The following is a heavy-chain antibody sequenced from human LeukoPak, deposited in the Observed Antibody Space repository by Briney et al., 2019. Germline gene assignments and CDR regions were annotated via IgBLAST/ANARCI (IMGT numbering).Heavy chain of an antibody. J-gene: IGHJ4*02. D-gene: IGHD2-2*01. CDR3: ARDRCSSTSCLLDY. Sequence: AGSLRLSCAASGFTFSSYAMHWVRQAPGKGLEYVSAISSNGGSTYYANSVKGRFTISRDNSKNKLYLQMGSLRAEDMAVYYCARDRCSSTSCLLDYWGQGTLVTVSS. CDR2: ISSNGGST. V-gene: IGHV3-64*01. CDR1: GFTFSSYA.